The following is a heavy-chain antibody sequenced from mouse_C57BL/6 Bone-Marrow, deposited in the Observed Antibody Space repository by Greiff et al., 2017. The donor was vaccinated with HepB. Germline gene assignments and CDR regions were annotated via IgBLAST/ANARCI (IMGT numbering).Heavy chain of an antibody. CDR2: INPNYGTT. CDR1: GYSFTDYN. J-gene: IGHJ2*01. D-gene: IGHD2-5*01. V-gene: IGHV1-39*01. CDR3: ARGTYYSNLFDY. Sequence: EVQLQQSGPELVKPGASVKISCKASGYSFTDYNMNWVKQSNGKSLEWIGVINPNYGTTSYNQKFKGKATLTVDKSSSTAYMELRSLTSEDSAVYFCARGTYYSNLFDYWGQGTTLTVSS.